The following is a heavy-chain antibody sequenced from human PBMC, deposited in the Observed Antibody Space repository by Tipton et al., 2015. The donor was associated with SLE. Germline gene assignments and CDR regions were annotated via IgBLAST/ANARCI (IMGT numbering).Heavy chain of an antibody. V-gene: IGHV4-34*01. CDR3: ATLDYSSSSGRQTWFDP. CDR2: INHSGST. J-gene: IGHJ5*02. D-gene: IGHD6-6*01. Sequence: TLSLTCAVYGGSISGYYWSWIRQPPGKGLEWIGEINHSGSTNYNPSLKSRVTISVDTSKNQFSLHLRSVTAADTAIYYCATLDYSSSSGRQTWFDPWGQGSLVTVSS. CDR1: GGSISGYY.